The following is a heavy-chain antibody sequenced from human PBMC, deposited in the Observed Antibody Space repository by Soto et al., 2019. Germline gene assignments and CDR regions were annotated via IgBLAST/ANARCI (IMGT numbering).Heavy chain of an antibody. J-gene: IGHJ6*02. Sequence: QVQLVQSGAEVRTPGASVKVSCNASGYTFTRYDVNWVRQATGQGLEWMVWMNPPSSNTAYAHRFQGRVTMTSDPSMSSAYMELSNLRSEDTAVYYCAREHRAAYEGSDVWGQGATVTV. CDR3: AREHRAAYEGSDV. D-gene: IGHD2-15*01. CDR1: GYTFTRYD. CDR2: MNPPSSNT. V-gene: IGHV1-8*01.